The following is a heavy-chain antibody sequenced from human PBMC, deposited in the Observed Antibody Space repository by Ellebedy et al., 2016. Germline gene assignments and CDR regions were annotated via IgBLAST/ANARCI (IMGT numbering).Heavy chain of an antibody. Sequence: GGSLRLSXAASGFTFSSYGMHWVRQAPGKGLEWVAVISYDGSNKYYADSVKGRFTISRDNSKNTLYLQMNSLRAEDTAVYYCARGRDFDYWGQGTLVTVSS. CDR3: ARGRDFDY. V-gene: IGHV3-30*03. CDR1: GFTFSSYG. J-gene: IGHJ4*02. CDR2: ISYDGSNK. D-gene: IGHD5-24*01.